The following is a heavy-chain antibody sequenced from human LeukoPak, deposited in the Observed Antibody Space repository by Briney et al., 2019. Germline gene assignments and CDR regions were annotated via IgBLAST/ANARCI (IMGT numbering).Heavy chain of an antibody. J-gene: IGHJ4*02. CDR3: AREAGEGGTFDY. CDR1: VGSLSSSSYY. Sequence: SETLSLTRIVSVGSLSSSSYYWGWIRQPPGRGLEWIGSIYYSGSTSYNPSLKSRVTISVDTSKNQFSLKLSSVTAADTAVYYCAREAGEGGTFDYWGQGTLVTVSS. CDR2: IYYSGST. V-gene: IGHV4-39*07. D-gene: IGHD1-7*01.